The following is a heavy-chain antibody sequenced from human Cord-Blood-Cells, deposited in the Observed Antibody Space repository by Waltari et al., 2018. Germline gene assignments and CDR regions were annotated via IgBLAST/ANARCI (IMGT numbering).Heavy chain of an antibody. V-gene: IGHV3-23*01. CDR3: AKSLDSSGWFDY. J-gene: IGHJ4*02. Sequence: EVQLLESGGGLVQPGGALSLSCAAPGLHFRSYAMSWVRQAPGKGLEWVSAISGSGGSTYYADSVKVRFTISRDNSKNTLYLQMNSLRAEDTAVYYCAKSLDSSGWFDYWGQGTLVTVSS. CDR2: ISGSGGST. CDR1: GLHFRSYA. D-gene: IGHD6-19*01.